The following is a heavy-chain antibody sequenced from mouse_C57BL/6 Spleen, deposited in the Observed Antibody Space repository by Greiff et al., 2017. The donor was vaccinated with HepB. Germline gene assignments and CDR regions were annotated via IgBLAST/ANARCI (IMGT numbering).Heavy chain of an antibody. D-gene: IGHD2-4*01. V-gene: IGHV3-6*01. Sequence: EVQLQESGPGLVKPSQSLSLTCSVTGYSITSGYYWNWIRQFPGNKLEWMGYISYDGSNNYNPSLKNRISITRDTSKNQFFLKLNSVTTEDTATYYCAREGIYYDYDGGAMDYWGQGTSVTVSS. J-gene: IGHJ4*01. CDR1: GYSITSGYY. CDR3: AREGIYYDYDGGAMDY. CDR2: ISYDGSN.